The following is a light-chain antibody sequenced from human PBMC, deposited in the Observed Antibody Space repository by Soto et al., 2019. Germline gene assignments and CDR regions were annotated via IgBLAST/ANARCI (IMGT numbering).Light chain of an antibody. J-gene: IGKJ1*01. CDR1: QNVRSY. CDR3: QQSFFAPPT. V-gene: IGKV1-39*01. Sequence: DIPMAQSPSSVSSSVGGRCTITCRASQNVRSYLNWYQQKPGKAPKLLIYESDTLESGVSSTFSGDGFGTDFTLTISSLHPDDFATYYCQQSFFAPPTFGRGTKVDIK. CDR2: ESD.